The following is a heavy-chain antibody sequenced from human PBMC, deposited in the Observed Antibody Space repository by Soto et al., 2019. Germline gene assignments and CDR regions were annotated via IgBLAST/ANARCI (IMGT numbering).Heavy chain of an antibody. CDR3: ARSRYGSISNAFDV. D-gene: IGHD6-13*01. V-gene: IGHV5-51*01. J-gene: IGHJ3*01. CDR1: GYSFTSYW. Sequence: LGESLKISCKGSGYSFTSYWIGLVRQMPGKGLEWMGIIYPGDSDTRYSPSFQGQVTISGDKFISTAYVQWRSLKASDTAMYYCARSRYGSISNAFDVWGQGTMVTVS. CDR2: IYPGDSDT.